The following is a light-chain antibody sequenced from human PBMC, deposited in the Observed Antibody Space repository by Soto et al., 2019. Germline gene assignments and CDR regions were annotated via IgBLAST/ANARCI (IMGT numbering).Light chain of an antibody. Sequence: DIQMTQSPSTLSSSVGDRVTITCRASQSFSTWLAWYQQKPGKAPNLLIYDASSLESGVPLRFSGSGSGTEFTLTISSLQPDDFATYYCQQYNSYSGTFGQGTKVDIK. V-gene: IGKV1-5*01. CDR2: DAS. CDR3: QQYNSYSGT. J-gene: IGKJ1*01. CDR1: QSFSTW.